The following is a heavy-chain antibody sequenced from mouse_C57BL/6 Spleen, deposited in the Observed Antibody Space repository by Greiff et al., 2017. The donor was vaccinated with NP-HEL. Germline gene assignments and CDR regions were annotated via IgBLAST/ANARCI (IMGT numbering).Heavy chain of an antibody. V-gene: IGHV1-61*01. J-gene: IGHJ4*01. CDR2: IYPSDSET. D-gene: IGHD2-1*01. Sequence: VQLQQPGAELVRPGSSVKLSCKASGYTFTSYWMDWVKQRPGQGLEWIGNIYPSDSETHYNQKFKDKATLTVDKSSSTAYMQLSSLTSEDSAVYYCATNGYYGTFYAMDYWGQGTSVTVSS. CDR1: GYTFTSYW. CDR3: ATNGYYGTFYAMDY.